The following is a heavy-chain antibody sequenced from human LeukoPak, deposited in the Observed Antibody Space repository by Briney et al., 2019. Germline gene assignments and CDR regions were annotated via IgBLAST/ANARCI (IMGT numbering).Heavy chain of an antibody. V-gene: IGHV1-2*02. CDR3: TRDINSSWVYYYYGMDV. CDR1: GYTFTGYY. D-gene: IGHD6-13*01. J-gene: IGHJ6*02. CDR2: INPNSGGT. Sequence: ASVKVSCKASGYTFTGYYMHWVRQAPGQGLEWMGWINPNSGGTNYAQKFQGRVTMTRDTSISTAYMELSRLRSDDTAVYYCTRDINSSWVYYYYGMDVWGQGTTVTVSS.